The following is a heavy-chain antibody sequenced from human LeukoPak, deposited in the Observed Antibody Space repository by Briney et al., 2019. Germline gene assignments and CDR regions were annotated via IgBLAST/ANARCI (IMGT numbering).Heavy chain of an antibody. CDR1: GFIFSSYW. Sequence: PGGSLRLSCAASGFIFSSYWMIWVRQAPGKGLEWVANIKQAGSENSYVDSVKGRFTISRDNAKNSLYLQINSLRAEDTAVYYCARVRGDHYFDYWGQGTLVTVSS. V-gene: IGHV3-7*01. CDR3: ARVRGDHYFDY. J-gene: IGHJ4*02. D-gene: IGHD3-16*01. CDR2: IKQAGSEN.